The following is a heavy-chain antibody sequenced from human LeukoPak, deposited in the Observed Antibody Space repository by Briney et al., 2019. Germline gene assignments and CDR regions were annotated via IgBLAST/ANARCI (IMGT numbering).Heavy chain of an antibody. CDR1: GGSISSYY. CDR2: IYTSGST. D-gene: IGHD3-22*01. V-gene: IGHV4-4*07. J-gene: IGHJ4*02. Sequence: PSETLSLTCTVSGGSISSYYWSRTRQPAGKGLEWIGRIYTSGSTNYNPSLKSRVTMLVDTSKNQFSLKLSSVTAADTAVYYCASQVFNYYDSSGYYHISADYWGQGTLVTVSS. CDR3: ASQVFNYYDSSGYYHISADY.